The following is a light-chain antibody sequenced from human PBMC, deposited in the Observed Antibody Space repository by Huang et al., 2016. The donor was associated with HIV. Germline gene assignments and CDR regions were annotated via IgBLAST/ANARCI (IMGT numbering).Light chain of an antibody. Sequence: DIQMTQSPSTLSASVGDRVTIPCRASQNIGTYLAWYQQKPGKGPKLLIYKASSLERGVPSRFSGSGSGTEFTLTISSLQPDDFATYYCQQYNDYFPYTFGQGTKVEIK. J-gene: IGKJ2*01. CDR1: QNIGTY. V-gene: IGKV1-5*03. CDR3: QQYNDYFPYT. CDR2: KAS.